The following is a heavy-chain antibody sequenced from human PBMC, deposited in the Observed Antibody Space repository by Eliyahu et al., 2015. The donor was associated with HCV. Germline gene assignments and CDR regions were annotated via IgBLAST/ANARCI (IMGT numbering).Heavy chain of an antibody. CDR2: VDPEDGET. J-gene: IGHJ6*02. Sequence: PGKGLEWMGLVDPEDGETIYAEKFQGRVTITADTSTDTAYMELSSLRSEDTAVYYCATDGVEYSYYYGMDVWGQGTTVTVSS. D-gene: IGHD6-6*01. V-gene: IGHV1-69-2*01. CDR3: ATDGVEYSYYYGMDV.